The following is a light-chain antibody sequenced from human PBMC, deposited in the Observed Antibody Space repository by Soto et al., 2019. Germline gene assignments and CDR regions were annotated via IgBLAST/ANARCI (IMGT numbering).Light chain of an antibody. CDR3: QQYNNCRPDRT. CDR1: QSVGSN. Sequence: EIVMTQSPATLSVSPGERATLSCRASQSVGSNLAWYQQKHGQAPRRLLYCASTRATGIPARFSGSGSGTEFTLTISSLQSEDFEIYVCQQYNNCRPDRTFGQGTKLEIK. V-gene: IGKV3-15*01. J-gene: IGKJ1*01. CDR2: CAS.